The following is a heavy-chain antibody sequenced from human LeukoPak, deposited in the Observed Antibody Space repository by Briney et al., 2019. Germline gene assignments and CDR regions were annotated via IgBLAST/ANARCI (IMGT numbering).Heavy chain of an antibody. Sequence: PGGSLRLSCVASGFTFSDYYVSWLRQGPGKGLEWVSYITAGTTYTKYADSVKGRFTISRDTTKNSVSLQMNSLRVEDTAVYYCAKSLDSSSWFYFDHWGLGTLVTVSS. J-gene: IGHJ4*02. V-gene: IGHV3-11*06. CDR3: AKSLDSSSWFYFDH. CDR1: GFTFSDYY. CDR2: ITAGTTYT. D-gene: IGHD6-19*01.